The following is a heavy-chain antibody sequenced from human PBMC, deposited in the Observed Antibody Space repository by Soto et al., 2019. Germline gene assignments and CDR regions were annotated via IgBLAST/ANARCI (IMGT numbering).Heavy chain of an antibody. CDR2: IYPGDSDT. J-gene: IGHJ4*02. CDR3: ARLDYGGNDGPNY. CDR1: GYSFTTYY. Sequence: PGESLRISCKGSGYSFTTYYIGWVRQIPGKGLEWMGIIYPGDSDTRYSPSFQGQVTISADKSITTAFLQWSSLKASDTAIYYCARLDYGGNDGPNYWGQGTLVTVSS. D-gene: IGHD2-15*01. V-gene: IGHV5-51*01.